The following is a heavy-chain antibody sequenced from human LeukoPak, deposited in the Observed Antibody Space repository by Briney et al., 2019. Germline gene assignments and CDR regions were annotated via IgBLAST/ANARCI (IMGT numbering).Heavy chain of an antibody. CDR1: GYTFTSYY. CDR3: AITPDIVATSYPP. D-gene: IGHD5-12*01. CDR2: ISAYNGNT. V-gene: IGHV1-18*04. Sequence: ASVKVSCKASGYTFTSYYMHWVRQAPGQGLEWMGWISAYNGNTNYAQKLQGRVTMTTDTSTSTAYMELRSLRSDDTAVYYCAITPDIVATSYPPWGQGTLVTVSS. J-gene: IGHJ5*02.